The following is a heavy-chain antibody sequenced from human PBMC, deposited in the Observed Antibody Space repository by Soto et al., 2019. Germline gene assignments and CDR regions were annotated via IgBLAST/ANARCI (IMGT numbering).Heavy chain of an antibody. J-gene: IGHJ6*03. CDR1: GFTFSSYG. Sequence: QVQLVESGGGVVQPGRSLRLSCAASGFTFSSYGMHWVRQAPGKGLEWVAVISYDGSNKYYADSVKGRFTISRDNSKNTLYLQMNSVRAEDTAMYYCAKDRKDCTSTSCTGNYYYYMDVWGKGTTVTVSS. CDR3: AKDRKDCTSTSCTGNYYYYMDV. CDR2: ISYDGSNK. V-gene: IGHV3-30*18. D-gene: IGHD2-2*01.